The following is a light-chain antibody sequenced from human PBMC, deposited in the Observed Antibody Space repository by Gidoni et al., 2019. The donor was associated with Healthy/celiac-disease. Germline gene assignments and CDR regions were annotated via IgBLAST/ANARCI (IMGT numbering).Light chain of an antibody. CDR3: QQYGSSPPFT. Sequence: EIVFTQSPGTLSLSPGERATLSCSASQSVSSSYLAWYQQQPGQAPRLLIYGASSRATGIPDRFSGSGSGTDFTLTISRLEPEDFAVYYCQQYGSSPPFTFGPGTKVDIK. V-gene: IGKV3-20*01. J-gene: IGKJ3*01. CDR2: GAS. CDR1: QSVSSSY.